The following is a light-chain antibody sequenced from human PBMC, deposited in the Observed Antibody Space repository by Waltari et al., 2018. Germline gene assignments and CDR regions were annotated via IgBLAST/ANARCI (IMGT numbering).Light chain of an antibody. J-gene: IGLJ3*02. CDR1: SGSLSTTSY. Sequence: QTVVTQEPSLSVSPGGTVTLTCTLSSGSLSTTSYATWYQQTPGQAPRTLVYKGNSRSSGVPYRFSGSIRGNKAALTITGAQADDECDYYCSLYMGSGSWVFGGGTKLTVL. CDR3: SLYMGSGSWV. V-gene: IGLV8-61*01. CDR2: KGN.